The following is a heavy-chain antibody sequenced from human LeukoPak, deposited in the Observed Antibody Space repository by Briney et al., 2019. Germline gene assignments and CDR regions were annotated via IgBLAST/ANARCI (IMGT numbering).Heavy chain of an antibody. CDR2: ISSSSSTV. J-gene: IGHJ4*02. Sequence: PGGSLRLSCTASGFTFSSYSMNWVRQAPGKGLEWVSYISSSSSTVYYADSVKGRFTISRDNAENSLYLLMNSLRAEDTAVYYCARLIVGATSGFDYWGQGTLVTVSS. D-gene: IGHD1-26*01. CDR3: ARLIVGATSGFDY. CDR1: GFTFSSYS. V-gene: IGHV3-48*01.